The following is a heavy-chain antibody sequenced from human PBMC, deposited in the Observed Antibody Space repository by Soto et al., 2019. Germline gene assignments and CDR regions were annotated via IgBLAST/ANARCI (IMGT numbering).Heavy chain of an antibody. V-gene: IGHV3-23*01. CDR1: GFTFSNYA. CDR3: AKESMSLVVSASRVYVMDV. D-gene: IGHD2-2*01. Sequence: GGSLRLSCAGSGFTFSNYAMTWVRQAPGKGLEWVSTTRSNGEYTYYADSVKGHFTVSRDNSQNALFLEMSSLRAEDTAVYYCAKESMSLVVSASRVYVMDVWGQGTTVTVFS. CDR2: TRSNGEYT. J-gene: IGHJ6*02.